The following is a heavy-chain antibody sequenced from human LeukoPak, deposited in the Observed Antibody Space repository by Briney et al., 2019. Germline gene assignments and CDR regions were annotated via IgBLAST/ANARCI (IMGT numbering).Heavy chain of an antibody. D-gene: IGHD3-3*01. V-gene: IGHV3-21*01. J-gene: IGHJ4*02. CDR3: ARERNFYYFDY. CDR2: ITGDCNYI. CDR1: GFTFNDYT. Sequence: GGSLRLSCAAPGFTFNDYTMTWVRQAPGKGLEWVSSITGDCNYIFYADSVKGRFTISRDNAQNSLFLELNSLRGEDTAVYHCARERNFYYFDYWGQGALVTVSS.